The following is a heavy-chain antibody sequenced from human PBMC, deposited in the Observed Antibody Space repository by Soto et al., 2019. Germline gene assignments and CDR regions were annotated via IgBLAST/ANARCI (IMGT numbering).Heavy chain of an antibody. CDR2: INTSGGST. CDR1: VYTFHKYY. V-gene: IGHV1-46*02. Sequence: SVKDSCKYSVYTFHKYYSQLVRAPPGQGLEWMVIINTSGGSTSYAQKFQGRVTMTRDTSTSTVYMELSSLRSEDTAVYYCARDIGYSSGEQDYWGQGTLVTVSS. D-gene: IGHD6-25*01. J-gene: IGHJ4*02. CDR3: ARDIGYSSGEQDY.